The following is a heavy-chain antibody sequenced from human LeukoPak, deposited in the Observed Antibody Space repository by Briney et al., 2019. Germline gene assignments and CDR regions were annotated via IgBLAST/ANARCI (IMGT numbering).Heavy chain of an antibody. CDR2: ISGSGGST. D-gene: IGHD3-3*01. CDR3: AKDATSYYDFWSGYEP. Sequence: GGSLRLSCAASGFTFSGYAMSWVRQAPGKGLEWVSAISGSGGSTYYADSVKGRFTISRDNSKNTLYLQMNSLRAEDTAVYYCAKDATSYYDFWSGYEPWGQGTLVTVSS. J-gene: IGHJ5*02. V-gene: IGHV3-23*01. CDR1: GFTFSGYA.